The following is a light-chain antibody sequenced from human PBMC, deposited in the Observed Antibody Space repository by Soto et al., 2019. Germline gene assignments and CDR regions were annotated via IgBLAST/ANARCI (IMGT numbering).Light chain of an antibody. J-gene: IGKJ1*01. V-gene: IGKV3-15*01. CDR3: QQYYNWRPR. Sequence: VLTQSPATLSVSPGDTATLSCRASQGVSSSLAWYQQKPGQPPRLLIYGASTRATGVPARFSGSGSGTEFTLTISRLQSEDFAVYYCQQYYNWRPRFGQGTKVEIK. CDR2: GAS. CDR1: QGVSSS.